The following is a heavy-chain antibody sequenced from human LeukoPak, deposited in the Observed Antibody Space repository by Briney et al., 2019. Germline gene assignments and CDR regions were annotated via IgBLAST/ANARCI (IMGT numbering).Heavy chain of an antibody. CDR2: IKEDGSKK. CDR1: GFTFSNFW. D-gene: IGHD2-21*02. V-gene: IGHV3-7*01. Sequence: GGSLRLSCAASGFTFSNFWINWVRQAPGKGLEWVANIKEDGSKKNYVDSVKGRFTISRDNAKNSLYLQMNSLRAEDTAVYYCARDFLYVTGPGYWGQGTLVTVSS. CDR3: ARDFLYVTGPGY. J-gene: IGHJ4*02.